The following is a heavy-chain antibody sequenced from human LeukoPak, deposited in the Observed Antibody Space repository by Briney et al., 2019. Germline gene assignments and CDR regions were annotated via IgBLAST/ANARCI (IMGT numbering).Heavy chain of an antibody. Sequence: SVKVSCKASGGTFSNYAISWVRQAPGQGLEWMGGIIPIFGTANYAQKFQGRVTITTDESTSTAYMELSSLRSEDTAVYYCARGDEMSTNWFDPWGQGTLVTVSS. D-gene: IGHD5-24*01. CDR3: ARGDEMSTNWFDP. CDR1: GGTFSNYA. CDR2: IIPIFGTA. V-gene: IGHV1-69*05. J-gene: IGHJ5*02.